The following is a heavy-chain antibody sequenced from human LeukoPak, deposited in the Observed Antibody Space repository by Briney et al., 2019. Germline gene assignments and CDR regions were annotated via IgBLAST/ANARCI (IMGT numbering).Heavy chain of an antibody. V-gene: IGHV3-7*01. CDR2: IKQDGSEK. Sequence: SGGSLRLSCAASGFTFSSYWMSWVRQAPGKGLEWVANIKQDGSEKYYVDSVKGRFTISRDNAKNSLYLQMSSLRAEDTAVYYCARRYYGSATYRLPYDYWGQGTLVTVSS. J-gene: IGHJ4*02. CDR3: ARRYYGSATYRLPYDY. D-gene: IGHD3-22*01. CDR1: GFTFSSYW.